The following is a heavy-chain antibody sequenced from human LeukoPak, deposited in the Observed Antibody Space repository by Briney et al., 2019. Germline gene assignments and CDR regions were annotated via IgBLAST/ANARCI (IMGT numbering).Heavy chain of an antibody. Sequence: GGSLRLSCAASGFTFSNYAMSWVRQAPGKVLEWVSAITGSGGNTYYADFVKGRFIISRDNSKNTVFLQMNSLRAEDTAVYYCAKWGDYDVLTGYYVSDYWGQGTLVTVSS. D-gene: IGHD3-9*01. CDR1: GFTFSNYA. CDR3: AKWGDYDVLTGYYVSDY. CDR2: ITGSGGNT. V-gene: IGHV3-23*01. J-gene: IGHJ4*02.